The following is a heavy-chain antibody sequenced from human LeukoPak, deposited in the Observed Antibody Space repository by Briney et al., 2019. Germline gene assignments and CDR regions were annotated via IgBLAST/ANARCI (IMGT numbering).Heavy chain of an antibody. CDR3: AREGGFYRPLDY. CDR2: VHLDGRT. Sequence: PSETLSLTCAVSGGSVTSTNWWPWFRQPPGKGLEWIGEVHLDGRTNYNPSLKSRLVMSADLPENHISLKLTSVTAADTAVYYCAREGGFYRPLDYSGQGTLVTVSS. CDR1: GGSVTSTNW. D-gene: IGHD6-25*01. V-gene: IGHV4-4*02. J-gene: IGHJ4*02.